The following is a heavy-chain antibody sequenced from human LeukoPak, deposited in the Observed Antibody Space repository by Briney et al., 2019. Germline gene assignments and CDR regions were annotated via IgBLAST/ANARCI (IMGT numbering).Heavy chain of an antibody. D-gene: IGHD2-15*01. CDR2: ISSSSSYI. J-gene: IGHJ4*02. CDR1: GFTFSSYS. V-gene: IGHV3-21*04. CDR3: AKGSGDSCYSPIDC. Sequence: GGSLRLSCAASGFTFSSYSMNWVRQAPGKGLEWVSSISSSSSYIYYADSVKGRFTISRDNSKNTLYLQMNSLRAEDTAVYYCAKGSGDSCYSPIDCWGQGTLVTVSS.